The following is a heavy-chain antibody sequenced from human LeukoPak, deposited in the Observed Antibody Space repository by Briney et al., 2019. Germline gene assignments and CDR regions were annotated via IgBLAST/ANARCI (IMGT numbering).Heavy chain of an antibody. Sequence: ASETLSLTCAVYGGSFSGYYWSWIRQPPGKGLEWIGEINHSGSTNYNPSLKSRVTISLDTSKSQISLKLSSVTAADTAVYYCARGQRRLQDYWGQGTLVTVSS. CDR1: GGSFSGYY. CDR2: INHSGST. CDR3: ARGQRRLQDY. V-gene: IGHV4-34*01. J-gene: IGHJ4*02.